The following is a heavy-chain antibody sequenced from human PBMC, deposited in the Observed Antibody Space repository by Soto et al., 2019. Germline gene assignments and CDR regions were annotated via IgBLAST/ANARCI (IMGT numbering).Heavy chain of an antibody. CDR1: GFTLSSYD. Sequence: GGSLRLSCSASGFTLSSYDMHWVRQAPGKGLEYVSCVSRKGNNIYYADSVKGRFTISRDTFKNTLFLQMTSLRAEDTAVYYCVKEEIVVVGGFDYWGQGTLVTVSS. J-gene: IGHJ4*02. D-gene: IGHD1-26*01. CDR3: VKEEIVVVGGFDY. V-gene: IGHV3-64D*06. CDR2: VSRKGNNI.